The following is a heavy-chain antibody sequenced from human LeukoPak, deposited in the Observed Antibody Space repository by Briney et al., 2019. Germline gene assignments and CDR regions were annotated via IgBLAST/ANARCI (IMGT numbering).Heavy chain of an antibody. J-gene: IGHJ4*02. CDR1: GFTFSRYA. D-gene: IGHD2-15*01. CDR3: AKKYCSGGNCNPPSFDY. V-gene: IGHV3-23*01. Sequence: GGSLRLSCAASGFTFSRYALHWVRQAPGKGLEWVSAISDNGGRTYYADSVKGRFTLSRDNSKNTVYLQMNSLRAEDTAVYYCAKKYCSGGNCNPPSFDYWGQGTLVTVSP. CDR2: ISDNGGRT.